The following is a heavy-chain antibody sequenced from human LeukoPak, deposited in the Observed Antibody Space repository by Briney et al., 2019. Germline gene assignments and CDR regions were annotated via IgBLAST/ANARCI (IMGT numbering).Heavy chain of an antibody. D-gene: IGHD3-22*01. V-gene: IGHV1-18*01. J-gene: IGHJ4*02. Sequence: ASVKVSCKASGYTFTSYGISWVRQAPGQGLEWMGWISAYNGNTNYAQKLQGRVTMTTDTSTSTAYMELRSLRSDDTAVYYCARVVGGYDSSGYYVLRGYEYYFDYWGQGTLVTVSS. CDR2: ISAYNGNT. CDR1: GYTFTSYG. CDR3: ARVVGGYDSSGYYVLRGYEYYFDY.